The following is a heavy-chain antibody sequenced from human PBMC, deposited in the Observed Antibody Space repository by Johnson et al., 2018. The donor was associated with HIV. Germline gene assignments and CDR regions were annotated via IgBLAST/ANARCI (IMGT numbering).Heavy chain of an antibody. V-gene: IGHV3-66*02. CDR1: GFTVSSNY. D-gene: IGHD1-1*01. Sequence: VESGGDLVKPGGSLRLSCAASGFTVSSNYMSWVRQAPGKGLEWVSIIYSGGSTYYADSVKGRFTISRDNSKDTLYLQMNSLRAEDTALYYCAKDRGLERRERAFDIWGQGTMVTVSS. CDR2: IYSGGST. CDR3: AKDRGLERRERAFDI. J-gene: IGHJ3*02.